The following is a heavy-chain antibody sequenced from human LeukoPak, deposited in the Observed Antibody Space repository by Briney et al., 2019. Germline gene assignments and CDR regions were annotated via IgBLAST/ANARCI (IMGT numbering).Heavy chain of an antibody. J-gene: IGHJ4*02. CDR3: ARSGLATCHY. CDR2: INNGGGGT. V-gene: IGHV3-23*01. CDR1: GFIFTDYA. D-gene: IGHD3-10*01. Sequence: GGSLRLSCQASGFIFTDYAMSWVRLAPGKGLEWVSSINNGGGGTFFADSVKGRFTISRDDSRGMVYLQMNSLSAEDTAVYYCARSGLATCHYWGQGTLVTVSS.